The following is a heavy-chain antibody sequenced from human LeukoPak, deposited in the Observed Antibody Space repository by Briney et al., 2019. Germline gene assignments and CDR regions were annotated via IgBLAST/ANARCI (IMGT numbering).Heavy chain of an antibody. CDR3: AKAPVWNYYYGLDV. D-gene: IGHD2-21*01. Sequence: GGSLRLSCAASGLTASHNVNNAMSWVRHAPGKGLEWVSGITTSGSTYYADAVKGRFTISRENSNNTLYLHMDSLRAEDTAVYYCAKAPVWNYYYGLDVWGQGTTVSVSS. CDR1: GLTASHNVNNA. J-gene: IGHJ6*02. V-gene: IGHV3-23*01. CDR2: ITTSGST.